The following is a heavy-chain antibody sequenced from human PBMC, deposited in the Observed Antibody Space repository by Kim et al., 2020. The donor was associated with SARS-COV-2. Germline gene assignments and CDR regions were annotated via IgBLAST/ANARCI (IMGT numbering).Heavy chain of an antibody. CDR3: VGTLALNYLDYGEFDP. V-gene: IGHV4-39*01. CDR2: MYYGGST. D-gene: IGHD4-17*01. J-gene: IGHJ5*02. Sequence: SETLSLTCTVSGVSMTSSGFYWGWVRQPPGKGLEWIGSMYYGGSTYYNPSFKSRVAMSIDTSNNQVSLKLTSVSAADTAMFYCVGTLALNYLDYGEFDPWGQGTLVTVSS. CDR1: GVSMTSSGFY.